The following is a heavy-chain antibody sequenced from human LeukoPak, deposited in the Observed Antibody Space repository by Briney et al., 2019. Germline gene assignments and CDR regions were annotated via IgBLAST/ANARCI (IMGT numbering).Heavy chain of an antibody. CDR1: GFTFSSYW. J-gene: IGHJ4*02. D-gene: IGHD6-13*01. Sequence: GGSLRLSCAASGFTFSSYWMSWVRQAPGKGLEWVSFISTSSSYIYYADSVKGRFTISRDNAKSSLYLQMNSLRADDTAVYYCARVAEAAAFDYWGQGTLVTVSS. V-gene: IGHV3-21*01. CDR2: ISTSSSYI. CDR3: ARVAEAAAFDY.